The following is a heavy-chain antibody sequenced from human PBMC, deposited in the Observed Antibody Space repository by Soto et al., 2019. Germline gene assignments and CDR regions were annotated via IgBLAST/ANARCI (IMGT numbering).Heavy chain of an antibody. CDR1: GYSFTSYL. J-gene: IGHJ6*02. CDR3: AGSRLSLGLLYGMDV. CDR2: IYPGDSDT. V-gene: IGHV5-51*01. Sequence: GESLKISCKGSGYSFTSYLIGWVRQMPGKGLEWMGIIYPGDSDTRYSPSFQGQVTISADKSISTAYLQWSSLKASDTDMYYCAGSRLSLGLLYGMDVWGQGTTVTVSS. D-gene: IGHD2-21*02.